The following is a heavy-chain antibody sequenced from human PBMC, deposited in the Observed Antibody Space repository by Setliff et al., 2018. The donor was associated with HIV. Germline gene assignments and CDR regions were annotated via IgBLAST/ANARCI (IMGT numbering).Heavy chain of an antibody. V-gene: IGHV4-59*11. CDR1: GGSISSHY. Sequence: SETLSLTCTVSGGSISSHYWSWIRQPPGKGLEWIGSIYYSGSTNYNPSLKSRVTISVDTSKNQFSLILSSVTAADTAVYYCAGIIATPGTTRGQGTLVTVSS. D-gene: IGHD6-13*01. J-gene: IGHJ1*01. CDR3: AGIIATPGTT. CDR2: IYYSGST.